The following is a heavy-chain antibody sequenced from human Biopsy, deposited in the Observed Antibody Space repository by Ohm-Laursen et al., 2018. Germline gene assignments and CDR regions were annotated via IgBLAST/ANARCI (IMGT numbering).Heavy chain of an antibody. J-gene: IGHJ6*02. Sequence: SLRLSCAASGVTLCGYNMNWVRQAPGKGLEWVSSISGSSSYIYYADSVKGRFTISRDNAKNSLSLQMNSLRSDDTAVYYCATSGAADSWGSYYGMDVWGQGTTVTVSS. D-gene: IGHD3-16*01. CDR2: ISGSSSYI. CDR1: GVTLCGYN. CDR3: ATSGAADSWGSYYGMDV. V-gene: IGHV3-21*01.